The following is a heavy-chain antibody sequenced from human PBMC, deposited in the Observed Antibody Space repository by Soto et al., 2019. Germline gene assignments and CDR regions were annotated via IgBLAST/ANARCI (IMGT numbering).Heavy chain of an antibody. CDR3: ARDALRLRKTVTKYDY. CDR1: GFTFSDSW. Sequence: EVQLVESGGGLVQPGGSLRLSCAASGFTFSDSWMIWVRQAPGKGLEWVATIKQDGSEKYYVDSVKGRFTISRDNAKNSLYLQMNSLRVEDAAVYYCARDALRLRKTVTKYDYWGQGTLVTVSS. V-gene: IGHV3-7*01. D-gene: IGHD4-4*01. CDR2: IKQDGSEK. J-gene: IGHJ4*02.